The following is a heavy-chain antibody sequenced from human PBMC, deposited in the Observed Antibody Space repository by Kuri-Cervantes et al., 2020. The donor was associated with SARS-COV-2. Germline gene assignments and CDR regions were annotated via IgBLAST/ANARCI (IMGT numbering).Heavy chain of an antibody. V-gene: IGHV4-59*01. CDR3: ARGGTYYYDRSGFDWFDP. CDR1: DGSISNYY. D-gene: IGHD3-22*01. CDR2: IYHSGST. J-gene: IGHJ5*02. Sequence: ESLKISCTVSDGSISNYYWSWIRQPPGKGLEWIGYIYHSGSTNYNPSLNSRVTISIDTSKNQFALRLSTVTAADTAVYYCARGGTYYYDRSGFDWFDPWGQGTRVTVSS.